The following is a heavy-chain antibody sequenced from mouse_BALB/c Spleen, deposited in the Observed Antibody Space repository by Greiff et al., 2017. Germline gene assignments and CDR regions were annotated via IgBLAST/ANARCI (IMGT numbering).Heavy chain of an antibody. Sequence: QVQLKESGPGLVAPSQSLSITCTVSGFSLTSYDISWVRQPPGKGLEWLGVIWTGGSTNYNSAFMSRLSISKDNSKSQVFLKMNSLQTDDTAIYYCVRVYGSSRYLDYWGQGTTLTVSS. CDR3: VRVYGSSRYLDY. CDR2: IWTGGST. CDR1: GFSLTSYD. J-gene: IGHJ2*01. V-gene: IGHV2-9-2*01. D-gene: IGHD1-1*01.